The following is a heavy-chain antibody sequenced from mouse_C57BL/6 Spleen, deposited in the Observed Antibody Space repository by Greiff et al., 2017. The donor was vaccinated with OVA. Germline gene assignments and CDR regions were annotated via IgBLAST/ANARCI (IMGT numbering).Heavy chain of an antibody. V-gene: IGHV3-6*01. Sequence: VQLQQSGPGLVKPSQSLSLTCSVTGYSITSGYYWNWIRQFPGNKLEWMGYISYDGSNNYNPSLKNRISITRDTSKNQFFLKLNSVTTEDTATYYCARFYDYAWFAYWGQGTLVTVSA. J-gene: IGHJ3*01. D-gene: IGHD2-4*01. CDR3: ARFYDYAWFAY. CDR1: GYSITSGYY. CDR2: ISYDGSN.